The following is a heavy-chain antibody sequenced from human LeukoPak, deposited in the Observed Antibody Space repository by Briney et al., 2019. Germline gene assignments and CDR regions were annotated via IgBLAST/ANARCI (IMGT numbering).Heavy chain of an antibody. Sequence: GESLKISCKGSGYSFSSFWINWVRQMPGKGLEWMGRIDPSDSYTNYSPSFQGHVTISADKSISTAYLQWSSLKASDTAMYYCARPIHYYDSSGYGMDVWGQGTTVTVSS. CDR3: ARPIHYYDSSGYGMDV. CDR2: IDPSDSYT. CDR1: GYSFSSFW. V-gene: IGHV5-10-1*01. J-gene: IGHJ6*02. D-gene: IGHD3-22*01.